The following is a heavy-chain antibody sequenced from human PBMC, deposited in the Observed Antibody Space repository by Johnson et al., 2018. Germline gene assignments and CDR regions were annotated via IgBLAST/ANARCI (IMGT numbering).Heavy chain of an antibody. CDR1: GFTFSSYI. CDR3: ARVTFDDYGDPDAFDI. J-gene: IGHJ3*02. Sequence: EVQLVESGGGLVQPGGSLRLSCAAYGFTFSSYIMNWVRQAPGKGLEWVSYISSSSSTIYYADSVKGRFTISRANAKNSLSLQMNCLRAEDTAVYYCARVTFDDYGDPDAFDIWGQGTMVTVSS. D-gene: IGHD4-17*01. CDR2: ISSSSSTI. V-gene: IGHV3-48*01.